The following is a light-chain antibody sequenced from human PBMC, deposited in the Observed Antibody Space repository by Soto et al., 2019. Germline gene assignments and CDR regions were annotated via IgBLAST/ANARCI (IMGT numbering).Light chain of an antibody. CDR3: ASWDDSLNGPL. V-gene: IGLV1-44*01. CDR1: SSNIGSNT. CDR2: SNN. Sequence: QAVVTQPPSASGTPGQRVTISCSGSSSNIGSNTVNWYQQLPGTAPKLLIYSNNQRPSGVPARFSGSKSGTSASLAISGLQSDDEADYYCASWDDSLNGPLFGGGTKLTVL. J-gene: IGLJ3*02.